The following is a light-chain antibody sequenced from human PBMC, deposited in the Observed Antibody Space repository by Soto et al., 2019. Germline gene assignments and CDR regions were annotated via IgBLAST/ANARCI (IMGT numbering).Light chain of an antibody. Sequence: DVVMTQSRRSLPVTPGXPASISCRSXQILLHSNGYNYLDWYLQKPGQSPQLLIYLGSNRSSGVPDRFSGSGSGTDFTLKISRVEAEDVGVYYCMQALQTLGTFGQGAKVEI. J-gene: IGKJ1*01. CDR3: MQALQTLGT. V-gene: IGKV2-28*01. CDR1: QILLHSNGYNY. CDR2: LGS.